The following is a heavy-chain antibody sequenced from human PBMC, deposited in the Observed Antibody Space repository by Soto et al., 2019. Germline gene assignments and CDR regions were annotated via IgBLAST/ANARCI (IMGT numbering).Heavy chain of an antibody. CDR2: INPDNGNT. CDR1: GYTFTRYT. Sequence: ASVKVSCKASGYTFTRYTMNWVRQAPGQRLEWMGGINPDNGNTKSSQKFQDRVIITRDTSASTAYMELSSLRSEDTAVYYCARGIATGHLDPWGQGTLVTVSS. J-gene: IGHJ5*02. V-gene: IGHV1-3*01. D-gene: IGHD2-15*01. CDR3: ARGIATGHLDP.